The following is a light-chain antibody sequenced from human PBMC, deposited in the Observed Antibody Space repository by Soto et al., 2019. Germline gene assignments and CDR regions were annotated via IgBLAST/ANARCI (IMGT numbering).Light chain of an antibody. Sequence: DIQMTQSPSSLSASVGDRVTITCRASQTISSYLNWYQQKPGKAPKLLIYAASSLQSGVPSRFSGSGSVTYFTLTISSLQPEDFGTYYCQQSYSTFSTFGQGTKVDI. V-gene: IGKV1-39*01. J-gene: IGKJ1*01. CDR3: QQSYSTFST. CDR2: AAS. CDR1: QTISSY.